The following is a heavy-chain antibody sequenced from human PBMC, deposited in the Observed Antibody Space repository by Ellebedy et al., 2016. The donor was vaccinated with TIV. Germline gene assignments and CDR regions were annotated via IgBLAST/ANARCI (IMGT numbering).Heavy chain of an antibody. CDR1: GYTFASYG. D-gene: IGHD6-13*01. Sequence: AASVKVSCKASGYTFASYGVSWVRQAPGQGLEWMGWINTNTGNPTYAQGFTGRFVFSLDTSVSTAYLQISSLKAEDTAVYYCARGAAAGFFWYFALWGRGTLVTVSS. V-gene: IGHV7-4-1*02. CDR3: ARGAAAGFFWYFAL. J-gene: IGHJ2*01. CDR2: INTNTGNP.